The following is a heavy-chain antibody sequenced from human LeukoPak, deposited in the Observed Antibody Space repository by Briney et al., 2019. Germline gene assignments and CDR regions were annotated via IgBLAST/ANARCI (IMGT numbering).Heavy chain of an antibody. D-gene: IGHD3-22*01. CDR1: GGSISSGSYY. CDR3: ARYYDSSGYYYPIHDAFDI. V-gene: IGHV4-61*02. Sequence: SQTLSPTCTVSGGSISSGSYYWSWIRQPAGKGLEWIGRIYTSGSTNYNPSLKSRVTISVDTSKNQFSLKLSSVTAADTAVYYCARYYDSSGYYYPIHDAFDIWGQGTMVTVSS. CDR2: IYTSGST. J-gene: IGHJ3*02.